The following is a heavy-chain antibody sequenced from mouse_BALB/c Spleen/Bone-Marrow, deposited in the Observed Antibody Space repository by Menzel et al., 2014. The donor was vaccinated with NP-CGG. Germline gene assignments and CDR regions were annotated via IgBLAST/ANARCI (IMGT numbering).Heavy chain of an antibody. V-gene: IGHV1S56*01. CDR1: NYTFTTYY. Sequence: QVQLQQSGPELVKPGASVRISCKASNYTFTTYYIYWVKQRPGQGLKWIGWIYPGNVNTKYNEKFKAKATLTADKSSSTAYMQLSSLTSEDSAVYFCARSRYGSYYGYWGQGTPLTVSS. CDR2: IYPGNVNT. CDR3: ARSRYGSYYGY. J-gene: IGHJ2*01. D-gene: IGHD1-1*01.